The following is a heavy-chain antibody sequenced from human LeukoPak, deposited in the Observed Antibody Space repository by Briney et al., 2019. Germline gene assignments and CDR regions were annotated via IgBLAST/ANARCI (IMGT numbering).Heavy chain of an antibody. V-gene: IGHV1-3*01. CDR1: GYTFTSYA. J-gene: IGHJ4*02. CDR3: ARDGFYDSSLNFFDY. Sequence: ASVKVSCKASGYTFTSYAMHWVRQAPGQRLEWMGWINAGNGNTKYSQKFQGRVTITRDTSASTAYMELSSLRSEDTAVYYCARDGFYDSSLNFFDYWGQGTLVIVSS. CDR2: INAGNGNT. D-gene: IGHD3-22*01.